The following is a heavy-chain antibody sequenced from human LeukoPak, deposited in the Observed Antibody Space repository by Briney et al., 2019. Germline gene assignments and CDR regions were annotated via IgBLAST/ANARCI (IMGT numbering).Heavy chain of an antibody. J-gene: IGHJ6*03. CDR3: AKVLPVRGGYMDV. V-gene: IGHV3-74*01. Sequence: HPGGSLRLSCAASGFTFSSYWMHWVRQAPGKGLVWVSRINTDGSSTSYADSVKGRFTISRDNSKNTLYLQMNSLRAEDTAVYYCAKVLPVRGGYMDVWGKGTTVTVSS. CDR2: INTDGSST. CDR1: GFTFSSYW. D-gene: IGHD3-10*02.